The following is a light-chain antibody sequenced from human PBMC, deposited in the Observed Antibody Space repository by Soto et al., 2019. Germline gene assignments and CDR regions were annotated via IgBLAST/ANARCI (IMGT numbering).Light chain of an antibody. Sequence: DIVMIQSPLSLSVTPGEAASISCRSSQSLLHKNGNNYFNWYLQKPGQSPQVLIYMGSKRASGVPDRVSGSGSGTYFTLRISRVEAEDAGVYYCMQALQTPRTFGQGTKVEIK. V-gene: IGKV2-28*01. CDR3: MQALQTPRT. J-gene: IGKJ1*01. CDR1: QSLLHKNGNNY. CDR2: MGS.